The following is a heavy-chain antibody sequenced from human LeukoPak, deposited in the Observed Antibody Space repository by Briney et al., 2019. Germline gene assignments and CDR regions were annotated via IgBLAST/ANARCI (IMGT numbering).Heavy chain of an antibody. CDR3: ARDSILGSFFDY. D-gene: IGHD3-3*01. V-gene: IGHV4-59*01. Sequence: SETLSLTCTVSGGSISSYYWSWIRQPPGKGLEWIGYIYYSGSTNYNPSLKSRVTISVDTSKNQFSLKLSSVTAADTAVYYCARDSILGSFFDYWGQGTLVTVSS. CDR1: GGSISSYY. J-gene: IGHJ4*02. CDR2: IYYSGST.